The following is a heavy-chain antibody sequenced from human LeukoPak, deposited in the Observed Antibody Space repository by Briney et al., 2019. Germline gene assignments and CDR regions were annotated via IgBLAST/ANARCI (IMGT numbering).Heavy chain of an antibody. J-gene: IGHJ5*02. D-gene: IGHD3-10*01. CDR3: ARNRYSHRSGNYGVPNWFDP. CDR1: GGSISSSSYY. CDR2: IFYSGST. Sequence: SGTLSLTCTVSGGSISSSSYYWGWIRQPPGKGLEWIGTIFYSGSTYYNPSLKNRVTISVDTSKNQFSLKLSSVTAADTAVYYCARNRYSHRSGNYGVPNWFDPWGQGTLVTVSS. V-gene: IGHV4-39*01.